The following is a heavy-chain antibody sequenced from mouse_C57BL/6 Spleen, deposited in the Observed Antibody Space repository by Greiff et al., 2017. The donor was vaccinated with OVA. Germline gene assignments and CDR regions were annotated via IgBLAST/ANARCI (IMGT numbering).Heavy chain of an antibody. V-gene: IGHV1-55*01. CDR3: AREEPYGYDVGSGFDD. J-gene: IGHJ2*01. Sequence: QVQLQQPGAELVKPGASVKMSCKASGYTFTSYWITWVKQRPGQGLEWIGDIYPGSGSTNYNEKFKSKATLTVDTSSSTAYMQLSSLTSEDSAVYYGAREEPYGYDVGSGFDDWGKGTTLTVSS. D-gene: IGHD2-2*01. CDR1: GYTFTSYW. CDR2: IYPGSGST.